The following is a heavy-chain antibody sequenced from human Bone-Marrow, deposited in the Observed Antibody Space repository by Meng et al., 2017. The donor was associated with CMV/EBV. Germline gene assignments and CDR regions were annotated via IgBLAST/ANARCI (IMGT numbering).Heavy chain of an antibody. Sequence: GGSLRLSCAASGFTFSSYSMNWVRQAPGKGLEWVSYISSSSSTIYYADSVKGRFTISRDNAKNSLYLQMNSLRAEDTAVYYCARAPEYQLPKGYYYYGMDVWGQGTTVTGSS. V-gene: IGHV3-48*04. D-gene: IGHD2-2*01. CDR1: GFTFSSYS. J-gene: IGHJ6*02. CDR2: ISSSSSTI. CDR3: ARAPEYQLPKGYYYYGMDV.